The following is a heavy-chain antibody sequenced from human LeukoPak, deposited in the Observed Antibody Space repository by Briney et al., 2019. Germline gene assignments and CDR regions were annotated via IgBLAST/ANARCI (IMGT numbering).Heavy chain of an antibody. Sequence: ASVKVSCKASGGTFSSYAISWVRQTPGQGLEWMGEIIPIFGTANCAQKFQGRVTITADESTSTAYMELSSLRSEDTAVYYCARAVSYPYDYVWGSYRSHSPYYYYYGMDVWGQGTTVTVSS. V-gene: IGHV1-69*13. J-gene: IGHJ6*02. CDR1: GGTFSSYA. D-gene: IGHD3-16*02. CDR2: IIPIFGTA. CDR3: ARAVSYPYDYVWGSYRSHSPYYYYYGMDV.